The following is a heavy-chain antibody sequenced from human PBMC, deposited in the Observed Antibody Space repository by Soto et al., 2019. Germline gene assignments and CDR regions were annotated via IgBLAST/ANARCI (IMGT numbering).Heavy chain of an antibody. V-gene: IGHV3-33*01. D-gene: IGHD3-3*01. CDR1: GFTFSRFG. J-gene: IGHJ4*02. Sequence: QVQLVESGGGVVQPGRSLRLSCAASGFTFSRFGMHWFRQAPGKGLEWVALIWFDGSNKYYADSVKGRFTVSRDNSKNTLYLQINSLRAEDTAVYYCARDGGDYLDYWGQGTLVTVSS. CDR3: ARDGGDYLDY. CDR2: IWFDGSNK.